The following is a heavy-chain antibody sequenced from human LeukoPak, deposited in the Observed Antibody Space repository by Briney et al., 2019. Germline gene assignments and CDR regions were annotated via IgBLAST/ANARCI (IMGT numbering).Heavy chain of an antibody. D-gene: IGHD3-10*01. Sequence: PGGSLILSCTTSGFTVNNNYMSWVRQAPGKGLGWVSVIYGAGAGITYYIDSVKGRFTISRDNSRNTVYLQMHSLRAEDTAVYYCARDSDYYGSGSHRDAFDIWGQGTMVTVSS. CDR1: GFTVNNNY. CDR3: ARDSDYYGSGSHRDAFDI. CDR2: IYGAGAGIT. J-gene: IGHJ3*02. V-gene: IGHV3-53*01.